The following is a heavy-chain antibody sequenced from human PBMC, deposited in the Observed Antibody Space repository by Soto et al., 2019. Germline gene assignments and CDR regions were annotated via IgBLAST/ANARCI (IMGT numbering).Heavy chain of an antibody. CDR2: ISWNSGSI. Sequence: GGSLRLSCAASGFTFDDYAMHWVRQAPGKGLEWVSGISWNSGSIGYADSVKGRFTISRDNAKNSLYLQMNSLRAEDTALYYCAKDMGIAVDDGEFFDYWGQGTLVNVSS. J-gene: IGHJ4*02. D-gene: IGHD6-19*01. CDR1: GFTFDDYA. V-gene: IGHV3-9*01. CDR3: AKDMGIAVDDGEFFDY.